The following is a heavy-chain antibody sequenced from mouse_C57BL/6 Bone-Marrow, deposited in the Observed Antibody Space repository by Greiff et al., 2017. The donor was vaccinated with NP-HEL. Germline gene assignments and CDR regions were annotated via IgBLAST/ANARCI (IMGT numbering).Heavy chain of an antibody. V-gene: IGHV1-26*01. D-gene: IGHD2-5*01. CDR2: INPNNGGT. Sequence: VQLKQSGPELVKPGASVKISCKASGYTFTDYYMNWVKQSHGKSLEWIGDINPNNGGTSYNQKFKGKATLTVDKSSSTAYMELRSLTSEDSAVYYCARTYYSNYVAMDYWGQGTSVTVSS. CDR3: ARTYYSNYVAMDY. CDR1: GYTFTDYY. J-gene: IGHJ4*01.